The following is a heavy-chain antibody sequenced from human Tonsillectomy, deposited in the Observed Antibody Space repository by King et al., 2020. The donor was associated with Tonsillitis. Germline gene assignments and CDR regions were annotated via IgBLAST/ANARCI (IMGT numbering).Heavy chain of an antibody. D-gene: IGHD1-26*01. CDR2: MYYSGTI. J-gene: IGHJ4*02. Sequence: LQLQESGPGVVKPSETLSLTCTVSGGSISSSDQYWAWIRQPPGKGLEWIGCMYYSGTIFYNPSLKSRITISGGTSGNRFSLKLSSVTAADTAVYFCARSVSGSFDYWGQGALVTVSS. V-gene: IGHV4-39*01. CDR1: GGSISSSDQY. CDR3: ARSVSGSFDY.